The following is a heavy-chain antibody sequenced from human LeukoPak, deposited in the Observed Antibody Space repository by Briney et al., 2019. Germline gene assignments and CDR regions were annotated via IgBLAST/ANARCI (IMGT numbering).Heavy chain of an antibody. V-gene: IGHV2-5*01. CDR1: GFSLSTTGVG. D-gene: IGHD6-6*01. Sequence: GSGPTVVKPTQTLTLSCTFSGFSLSTTGVGVGWIRQPPGKALEWLARIYWNDDKRYSPFLKSRVTITKDTSKNQVVLTMTNMDPVDTATYYCAVRGYSSSSGSNWFDPWGQGTLVTVSS. J-gene: IGHJ5*02. CDR2: IYWNDDK. CDR3: AVRGYSSSSGSNWFDP.